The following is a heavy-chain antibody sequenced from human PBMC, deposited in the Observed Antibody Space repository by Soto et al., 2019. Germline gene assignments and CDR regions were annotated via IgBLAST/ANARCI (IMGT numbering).Heavy chain of an antibody. Sequence: QVQLQESGPGLVKPSGTLSLTCAVSGGSISSSNWWSWVRQPPGKGLEWIGEIYHSGSTNYNPSHKSLVTISVAKAKNQFSLKLSSVTAADTAVYYRASSGDYETSDYWGQGTLVTDSS. V-gene: IGHV4-4*02. CDR3: ASSGDYETSDY. J-gene: IGHJ4*02. CDR1: GGSISSSNW. CDR2: IYHSGST. D-gene: IGHD2-21*02.